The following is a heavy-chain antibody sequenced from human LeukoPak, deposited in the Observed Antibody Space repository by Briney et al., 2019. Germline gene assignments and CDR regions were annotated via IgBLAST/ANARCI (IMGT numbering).Heavy chain of an antibody. D-gene: IGHD3-3*01. V-gene: IGHV3-30*02. CDR1: GFTFSSYG. J-gene: IGHJ5*02. CDR2: IRYDGSNK. Sequence: QPGGSLRLSCAASGFTFSSYGMHWVRQAPGKGLEWVAFIRYDGSNKYYADSVKGRFTISRDNSKNTLYLQMNSLRAEDTAVYYCARVNSGSPYYDFWSGYPNWFDPWGQGTLVTVSS. CDR3: ARVNSGSPYYDFWSGYPNWFDP.